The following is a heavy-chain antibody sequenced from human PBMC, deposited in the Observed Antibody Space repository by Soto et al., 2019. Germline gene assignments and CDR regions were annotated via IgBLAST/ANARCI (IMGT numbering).Heavy chain of an antibody. CDR1: GYTFTSYY. CDR2: INPSGGST. V-gene: IGHV1-46*01. CDR3: ARDDYSSGWFRHFDY. D-gene: IGHD6-19*01. Sequence: GASVKVSCKASGYTFTSYYMHWVRQAPGQGLEWMGIINPSGGSTSYAQKFQGRVTMTRDTSTSTVYMELSSLRSEDTAVYYCARDDYSSGWFRHFDYWGQGTLVTVSS. J-gene: IGHJ4*02.